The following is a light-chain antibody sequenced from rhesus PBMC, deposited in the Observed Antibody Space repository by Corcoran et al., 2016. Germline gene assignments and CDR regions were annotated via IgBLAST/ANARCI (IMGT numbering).Light chain of an antibody. CDR1: QGISRY. J-gene: IGKJ2*01. CDR3: LQHDSYPMYS. Sequence: DIQMTQPPSSLSASVGDTVTITCRASQGISRYLNWFQQKPGKAPNLLIYDASRLESGVPSMFSGSGSGTDSTLAISSLRPEDFAAYYCLQHDSYPMYSFGQGTKVEIK. V-gene: IGKV1-28*03. CDR2: DAS.